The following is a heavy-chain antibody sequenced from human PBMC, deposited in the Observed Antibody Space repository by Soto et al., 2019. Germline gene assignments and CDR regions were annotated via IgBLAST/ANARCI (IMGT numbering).Heavy chain of an antibody. V-gene: IGHV1-69*13. CDR2: IIPIFGTA. CDR3: ARDPRGDSTYYYGMDV. Sequence: SVKVSCKASGGTFSSHAISWVRLAPGRGLEWMGGIIPIFGTANYAQTFQGRVTITADESTSTAYMELSSLRSEDTAVYYCARDPRGDSTYYYGMDVWGQGSTLTASS. CDR1: GGTFSSHA. D-gene: IGHD2-21*01. J-gene: IGHJ6*02.